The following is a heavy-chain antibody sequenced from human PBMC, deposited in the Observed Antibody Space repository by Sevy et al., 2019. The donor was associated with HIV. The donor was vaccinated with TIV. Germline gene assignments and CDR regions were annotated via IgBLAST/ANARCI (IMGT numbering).Heavy chain of an antibody. CDR1: GFTLSSNA. V-gene: IGHV3-23*01. Sequence: GGSLRLSCAASGFTLSSNAMSWVRQAPGKGLEWVSSISSTVGSTYHADSVRGRFSISRDNSKNTLYLHINSLRAEDTAVYYCAKDPNVDTAMAYYFDYWGQGTLVTVSS. CDR2: ISSTVGST. CDR3: AKDPNVDTAMAYYFDY. D-gene: IGHD5-18*01. J-gene: IGHJ4*02.